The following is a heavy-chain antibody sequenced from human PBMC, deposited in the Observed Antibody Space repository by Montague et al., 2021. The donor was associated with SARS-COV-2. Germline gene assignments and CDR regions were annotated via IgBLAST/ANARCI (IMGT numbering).Heavy chain of an antibody. D-gene: IGHD2-15*01. J-gene: IGHJ5*02. CDR1: Y. CDR3: TGQRWRGRFDP. Sequence: YWAWVRQPPGRGLEWIGSVHWRGQTWQNPSFRGRLTMSVDTSKNSVSLRLTSVTAADTAMYYCTGQRWRGRFDPWGLGTLVIVSS. V-gene: IGHV4-39*01. CDR2: VHWRGQT.